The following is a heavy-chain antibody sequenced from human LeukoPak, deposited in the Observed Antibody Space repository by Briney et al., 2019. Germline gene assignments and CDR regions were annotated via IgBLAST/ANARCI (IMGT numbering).Heavy chain of an antibody. Sequence: PGRSLRLPCAASGFTFSSYGMHWVRQAPGKGLEWVAVIWYDGSNKYYADSVKGRFTISRDNSKNTLYLQMNSLRAEDTAVYYCARDRYYDSSGYPFDYWGQGTLVTVSS. CDR2: IWYDGSNK. J-gene: IGHJ4*02. CDR1: GFTFSSYG. CDR3: ARDRYYDSSGYPFDY. D-gene: IGHD3-22*01. V-gene: IGHV3-33*01.